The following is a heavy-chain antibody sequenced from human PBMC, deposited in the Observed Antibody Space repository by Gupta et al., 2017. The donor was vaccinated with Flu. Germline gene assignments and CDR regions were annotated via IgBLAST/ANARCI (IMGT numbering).Heavy chain of an antibody. CDR3: ARDKHSDTAMVHADPYFDL. CDR2: IYSGGST. V-gene: IGHV3-53*04. J-gene: IGHJ2*01. Sequence: EVQLVESGGGLVQPGGSLRLSCAASGFTVSSNYMSWVRQAPGKGLEWVSVIYSGGSTYYADSVKGRFTISRHNSKNTLYLQMNSLRAEDTAVYYCARDKHSDTAMVHADPYFDLWGRGTLVTVSS. D-gene: IGHD5-18*01. CDR1: GFTVSSNY.